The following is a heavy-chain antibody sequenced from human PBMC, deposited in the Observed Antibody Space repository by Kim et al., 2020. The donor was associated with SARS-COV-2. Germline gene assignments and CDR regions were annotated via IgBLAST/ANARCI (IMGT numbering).Heavy chain of an antibody. J-gene: IGHJ6*03. D-gene: IGHD3-3*01. CDR2: IYYSGST. Sequence: SETLSLTCTVSGGSISSYCWSWIRQPPGKGLEWIGYIYYSGSTNYNPSLKSRVTISVDTSKNQFSLKLSSVTAADTAVYYCAASEFLEYLGYYYYYMDVWGKGTTVTVSS. CDR1: GGSISSYC. V-gene: IGHV4-59*01. CDR3: AASEFLEYLGYYYYYMDV.